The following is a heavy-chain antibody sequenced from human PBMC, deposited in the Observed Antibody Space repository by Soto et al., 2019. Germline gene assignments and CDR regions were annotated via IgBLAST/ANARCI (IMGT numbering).Heavy chain of an antibody. CDR2: ISYDGSNK. CDR3: AREFAGYSYGYDIWYFDL. J-gene: IGHJ2*01. Sequence: GGSLRLSCAASGFTFSSYAMHWVRQAPGKGLEWVAVISYDGSNKYYADSVKGRFTISRDNSKNTLYLQMNSLRAEDTAVYYCAREFAGYSYGYDIWYFDLWGRGTLVTVSS. V-gene: IGHV3-30-3*01. D-gene: IGHD5-18*01. CDR1: GFTFSSYA.